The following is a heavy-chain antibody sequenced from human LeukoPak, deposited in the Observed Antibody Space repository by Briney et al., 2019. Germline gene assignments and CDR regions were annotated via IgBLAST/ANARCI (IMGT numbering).Heavy chain of an antibody. J-gene: IGHJ6*03. CDR2: INSDGSST. D-gene: IGHD3-3*01. CDR3: ASTTIFGVVMPYYYYYYMDV. Sequence: GGSLRLSCAASGFTFSSYWMHWVRQAPGKGLVWVSRINSDGSSTSYADSVKGRFTISRDNAKNTLYLQMNSLRAEDTAVYYCASTTIFGVVMPYYYYYYMDVWGKGTTVTASS. CDR1: GFTFSSYW. V-gene: IGHV3-74*01.